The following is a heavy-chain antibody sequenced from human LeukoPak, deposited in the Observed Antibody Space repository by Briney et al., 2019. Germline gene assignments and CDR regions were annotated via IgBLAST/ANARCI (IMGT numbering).Heavy chain of an antibody. V-gene: IGHV3-7*03. CDR3: ASGLELDY. J-gene: IGHJ4*02. Sequence: GSLGISFAASGIHFWRFWVRWGRPAPGEGLEWVANIKQDGSEKNYVDSVKGRFTISRDNAKNSLYLQMNSLRAEDTAVYYCASGLELDYWGQGTLVTVSS. CDR1: GIHFWRFW. CDR2: IKQDGSEK.